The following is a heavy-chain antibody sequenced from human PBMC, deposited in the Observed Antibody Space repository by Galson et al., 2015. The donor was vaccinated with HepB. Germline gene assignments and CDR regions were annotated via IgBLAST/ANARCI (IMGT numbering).Heavy chain of an antibody. J-gene: IGHJ4*02. Sequence: SETLSLTCTVSGDSISSYFWSWIRQPAGKGLEWFGRMYASGSSSYNPSLKSRVTMSIDTSKSQFSLKLSSVTAADTAIYYCASDSGYFDYWGQGTLVTVSS. V-gene: IGHV4-4*07. CDR2: MYASGSS. CDR3: ASDSGYFDY. CDR1: GDSISSYF.